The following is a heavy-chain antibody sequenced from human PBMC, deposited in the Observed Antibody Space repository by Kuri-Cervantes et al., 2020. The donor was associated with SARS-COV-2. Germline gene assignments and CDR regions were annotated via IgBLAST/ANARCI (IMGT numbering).Heavy chain of an antibody. CDR1: GGSFNNYY. V-gene: IGHV4-34*01. CDR2: INHTGST. J-gene: IGHJ4*02. D-gene: IGHD2-21*01. Sequence: SQTLSLTCAVYGGSFNNYYWNWIRQPPGKGLEWIGEINHTGSTNYNPSLKSRVTISAVTSKNQFSLKVNSVAAADTARYYCARVPATGPVAGGFDSWGLGTLVTVSS. CDR3: ARVPATGPVAGGFDS.